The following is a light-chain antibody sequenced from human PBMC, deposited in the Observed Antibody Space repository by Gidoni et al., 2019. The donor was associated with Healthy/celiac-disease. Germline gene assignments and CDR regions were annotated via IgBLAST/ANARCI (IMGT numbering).Light chain of an antibody. Sequence: DIPMNQSPSSLSASVGDRVTISCQASQDISNDLNWYQQKPGKAPKLLIYDASNLETGVPSRFSGSGSGTDFTFTISSLQPEDIATYYCQQYDNLPSFTFGPXTKVDIK. CDR3: QQYDNLPSFT. J-gene: IGKJ3*01. CDR2: DAS. V-gene: IGKV1-33*01. CDR1: QDISND.